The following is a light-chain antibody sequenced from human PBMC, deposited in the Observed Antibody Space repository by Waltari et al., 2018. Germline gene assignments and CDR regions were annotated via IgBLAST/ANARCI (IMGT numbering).Light chain of an antibody. Sequence: EIVMTQSPATLSVFPGERATLSCRASQSIRSNLAWYQHKPGQPPRLVIYGASTRATGIPARCSGRGSGTEYTLTISSLQSEDFAVYFCQQYDNWLGTFGQGTKVEIK. CDR2: GAS. CDR3: QQYDNWLGT. V-gene: IGKV3-15*01. CDR1: QSIRSN. J-gene: IGKJ1*01.